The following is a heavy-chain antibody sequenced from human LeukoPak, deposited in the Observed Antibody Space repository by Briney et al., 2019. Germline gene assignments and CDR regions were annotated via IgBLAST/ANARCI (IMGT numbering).Heavy chain of an antibody. J-gene: IGHJ4*02. D-gene: IGHD5-12*01. CDR3: ASVGGYDPLFDY. CDR1: GFTFSSNV. CDR2: ISHDGSNK. Sequence: GGSLRLFCATSGFTFSSNVIHWVRQAPGKGLEWVAVISHDGSNKYYADSVKGRFTISRDNSKDTLYLQMNSLRVEDTAVYYCASVGGYDPLFDYWGQGTLVTVSS. V-gene: IGHV3-30-3*01.